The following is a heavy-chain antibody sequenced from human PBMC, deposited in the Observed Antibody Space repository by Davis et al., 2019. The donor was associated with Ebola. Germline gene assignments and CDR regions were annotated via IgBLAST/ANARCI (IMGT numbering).Heavy chain of an antibody. CDR2: ISAYNGNT. Sequence: AASVKVSCKASGYTFTSYAMHWVRQAPGQGLEWMGWISAYNGNTNYAQKLQGRVTMTTDTSTSTAYMELRSLRSDDTAVYYCATSTYYYDSSGYFDYWGQGTLVTVSS. D-gene: IGHD3-22*01. CDR3: ATSTYYYDSSGYFDY. V-gene: IGHV1-18*01. CDR1: GYTFTSYA. J-gene: IGHJ4*02.